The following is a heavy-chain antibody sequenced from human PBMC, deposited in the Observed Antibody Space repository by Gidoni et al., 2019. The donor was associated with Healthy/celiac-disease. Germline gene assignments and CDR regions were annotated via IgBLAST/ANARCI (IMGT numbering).Heavy chain of an antibody. J-gene: IGHJ4*02. Sequence: EVQLLESGGGLVQPGGSLRLSCAASGFTFSSYAMSWVRQAPGKGLEWVSAIRGSGGSTYYADSVKGRFTISRDNSKNTLYLQMNSLRAEDTAVYYCAKGGDYDFWSGYHGYDCWGQGTLVTVSS. CDR3: AKGGDYDFWSGYHGYDC. CDR1: GFTFSSYA. CDR2: IRGSGGST. V-gene: IGHV3-23*01. D-gene: IGHD3-3*01.